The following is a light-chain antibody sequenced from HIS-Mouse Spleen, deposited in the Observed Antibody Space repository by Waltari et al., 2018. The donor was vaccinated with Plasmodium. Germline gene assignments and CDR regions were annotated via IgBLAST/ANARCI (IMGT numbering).Light chain of an antibody. CDR2: DNN. J-gene: IGLJ2*01. CDR3: GTWDSSLSAGVV. CDR1: SSNIGNNY. V-gene: IGLV1-51*01. Sequence: QSVLTQPPSVSAAPGQKVTISCSGSSSNIGNNYVSWYQQLPGTAPKLLIDDNNKRRSGSPARFSGPRSGTSATLGITGLQTGDEADYYCGTWDSSLSAGVVFGGGTKLTVL.